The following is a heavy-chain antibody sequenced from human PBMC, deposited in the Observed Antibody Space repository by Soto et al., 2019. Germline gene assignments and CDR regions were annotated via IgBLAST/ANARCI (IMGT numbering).Heavy chain of an antibody. Sequence: QVQLVQSGAAVKKPGSSVKVSCKASGGTFSSYAISWVRQAPGQGLEWMGGIIPIFGTANYAQKFQGRVTITADESTSRAYMELSRLRSEDTAVYYCARDLLGIAARPTFDPWGQGTLVTVSS. CDR1: GGTFSSYA. D-gene: IGHD6-6*01. CDR2: IIPIFGTA. CDR3: ARDLLGIAARPTFDP. J-gene: IGHJ5*02. V-gene: IGHV1-69*12.